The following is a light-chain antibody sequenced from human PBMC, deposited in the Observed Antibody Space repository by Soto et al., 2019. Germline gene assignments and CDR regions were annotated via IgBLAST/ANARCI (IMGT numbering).Light chain of an antibody. CDR3: QQYGSSPT. CDR1: QSVSSSY. CDR2: GAS. V-gene: IGKV3-20*01. J-gene: IGKJ1*01. Sequence: EIVLTQSPGTLSLSPGERATLVCRASQSVSSSYLAWYQQKPGQAPRLLIYGASSRATRIPDRFSGIASGTDFTLTISRLEPEDFAVYYCQQYGSSPTFGQGTKVDIK.